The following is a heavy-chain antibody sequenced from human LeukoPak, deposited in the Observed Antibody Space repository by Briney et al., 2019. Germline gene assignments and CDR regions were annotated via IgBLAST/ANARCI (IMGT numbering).Heavy chain of an antibody. CDR2: ISADNGNT. Sequence: ASVKVSCKASGYTFIKYGISWVRQAPGQGLEWMGWISADNGNTYYTQKFQGRVTFTTDTSTSTAYMELRSLRSDDTAVYYCARDQDILTGFDNWFDPWGQGTLVTVSS. D-gene: IGHD3-9*01. CDR1: GYTFIKYG. J-gene: IGHJ5*02. CDR3: ARDQDILTGFDNWFDP. V-gene: IGHV1-18*01.